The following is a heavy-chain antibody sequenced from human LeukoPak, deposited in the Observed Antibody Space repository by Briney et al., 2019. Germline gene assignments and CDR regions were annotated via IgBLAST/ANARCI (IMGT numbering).Heavy chain of an antibody. Sequence: SETLSLTCTVSGGSVSSGSYYWSWIRQPPGKGLEWIGYIYYSGSTNYNPSLKSRVTISVDTSKNQFSLKLSSVTAADTAVYYCARCGGIVVVPAAHNYYHYGMDVWGKGTTVTVSS. V-gene: IGHV4-61*01. J-gene: IGHJ6*04. CDR1: GGSVSSGSYY. CDR2: IYYSGST. CDR3: ARCGGIVVVPAAHNYYHYGMDV. D-gene: IGHD2-2*01.